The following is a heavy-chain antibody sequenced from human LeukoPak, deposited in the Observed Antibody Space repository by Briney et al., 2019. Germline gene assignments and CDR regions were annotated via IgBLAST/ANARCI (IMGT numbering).Heavy chain of an antibody. CDR2: IWYDGSNK. CDR1: GFTFSSYG. J-gene: IGHJ4*02. Sequence: QPGGSLRLSCAASGFTFSSYGMHWVRQAPGKGLEWVAVIWYDGSNKYYADSVKGRITISRDNSKNTLYLQMNSLRAEDTAVYYCARAGTGTTGEYFDYWGQGTLVTVSS. V-gene: IGHV3-33*01. D-gene: IGHD1-7*01. CDR3: ARAGTGTTGEYFDY.